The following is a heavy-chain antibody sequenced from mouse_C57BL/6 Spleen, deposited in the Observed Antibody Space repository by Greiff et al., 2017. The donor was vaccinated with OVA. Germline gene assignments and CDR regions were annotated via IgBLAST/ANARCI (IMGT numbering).Heavy chain of an antibody. CDR3: ARPYSNYGGFAY. Sequence: QFQLQQPGAELVRPGTSVKLSCKASGYTFTSYWMHWVKQRPGQGLEWIGVIDPSDSYTNYNQKFKGKATLTVDTSSSTAYMQLSSLTSEDSAVYYCARPYSNYGGFAYWGQGTLVTVSA. V-gene: IGHV1-59*01. D-gene: IGHD2-5*01. CDR1: GYTFTSYW. J-gene: IGHJ3*01. CDR2: IDPSDSYT.